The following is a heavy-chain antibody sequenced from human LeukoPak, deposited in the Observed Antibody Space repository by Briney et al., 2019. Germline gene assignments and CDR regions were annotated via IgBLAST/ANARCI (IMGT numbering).Heavy chain of an antibody. D-gene: IGHD6-13*01. J-gene: IGHJ4*02. V-gene: IGHV3-11*01. CDR1: GFIFSDYY. CDR2: ISSGGGTI. Sequence: PGGSLRLSCAASGFIFSDYYMSWIRQAPGKGLEWVSYISSGGGTIYYADSVKGRFTISRDNAKNSLYLQMNSLRAEDTAFYYCARDLEAAAGRPPFDYWGRGTLVTVSS. CDR3: ARDLEAAAGRPPFDY.